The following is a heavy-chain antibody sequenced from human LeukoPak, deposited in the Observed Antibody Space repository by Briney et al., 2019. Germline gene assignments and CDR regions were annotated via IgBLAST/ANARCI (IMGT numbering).Heavy chain of an antibody. Sequence: PGRSLRLSCAASGFPFDAYAMHWVQKAPGKGLEWVSGISWNSGSIGYADSVKGRLTISRDNAKNSLYLQMNSLRAEDMALYYCAKGIAAAGTPSYYMDVWGKGTTVTVSS. CDR1: GFPFDAYA. D-gene: IGHD6-13*01. CDR3: AKGIAAAGTPSYYMDV. J-gene: IGHJ6*03. V-gene: IGHV3-9*03. CDR2: ISWNSGSI.